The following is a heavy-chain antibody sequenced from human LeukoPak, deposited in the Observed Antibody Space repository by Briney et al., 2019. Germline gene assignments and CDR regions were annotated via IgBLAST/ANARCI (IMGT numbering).Heavy chain of an antibody. D-gene: IGHD6-19*01. CDR2: ISSSGSTM. CDR3: AKIKIGSGWYGAIDY. Sequence: PGGSLRLSCAASGFTFSIYAMGWVRQAPGKGLEWVSSISSSGSTMYYADSVKGRFTISRGNAKNSLYLHMNSLRAEDTAIYYCAKIKIGSGWYGAIDYWGQGTLVTVSS. V-gene: IGHV3-48*03. J-gene: IGHJ4*02. CDR1: GFTFSIYA.